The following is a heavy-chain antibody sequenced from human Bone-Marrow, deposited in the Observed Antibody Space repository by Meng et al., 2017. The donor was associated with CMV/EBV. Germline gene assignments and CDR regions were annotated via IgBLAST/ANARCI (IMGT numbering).Heavy chain of an antibody. CDR2: IKQDESEI. CDR3: ARSMLEVNRYYYGMDV. D-gene: IGHD3-3*01. V-gene: IGHV3-7*01. CDR1: GFTFRNYW. J-gene: IGHJ6*04. Sequence: GGSLRLSCEASGFTFRNYWMSWVRQAPGKGLEWVGNIKQDESEIQYVGSVKGRFTITRDNAKNSLFLQMNSLRAEDTAVYYCARSMLEVNRYYYGMDVWGEGTPVTVSS.